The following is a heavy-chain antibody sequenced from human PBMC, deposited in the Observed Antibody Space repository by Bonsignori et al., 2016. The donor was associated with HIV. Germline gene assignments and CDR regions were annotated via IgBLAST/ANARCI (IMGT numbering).Heavy chain of an antibody. V-gene: IGHV3-13*01. Sequence: GESLKISCAASGFSFSSYDMHWVRQGRGKGLEWVSGISGAGDTYYPGSVKGRFTSSRENAKNSLYLQMNSLRAGDTAVYYCARGRSSWSKNAFDIWGQGTMVTVSS. D-gene: IGHD6-13*01. CDR1: GFSFSSYD. J-gene: IGHJ3*02. CDR2: ISGAGDT. CDR3: ARGRSSWSKNAFDI.